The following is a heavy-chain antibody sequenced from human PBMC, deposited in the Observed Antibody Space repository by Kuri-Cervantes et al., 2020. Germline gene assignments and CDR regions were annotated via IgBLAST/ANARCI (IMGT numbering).Heavy chain of an antibody. CDR3: ARHNDYGDCGGLGYFDY. V-gene: IGHV3-30*07. CDR1: GFTFSSYA. D-gene: IGHD4-17*01. Sequence: GESLKISCAASGFTFSSYAMHWVRQAPGKGLEWVAVISCDGSNKYYADSVKGRFTISRDNAKNSLYLQMNSLRAEDTAVYYCARHNDYGDCGGLGYFDYWGQGTLVTVSS. J-gene: IGHJ4*02. CDR2: ISCDGSNK.